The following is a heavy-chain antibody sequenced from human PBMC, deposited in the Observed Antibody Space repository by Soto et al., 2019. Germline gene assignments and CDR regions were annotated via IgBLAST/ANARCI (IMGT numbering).Heavy chain of an antibody. D-gene: IGHD1-26*01. J-gene: IGHJ4*02. V-gene: IGHV3-72*01. CDR1: GFTLSDHY. CDR3: VRWDSGNPEN. Sequence: PGGSLRLSCVVSGFTLSDHYIDWVRQAPGKGLEWVGRTKNRAQRYTTEYAAPVKGRFTISRDDSENSVYLQMNSLKTEDTAVYYCVRWDSGNPENWGQGTLVTVSS. CDR2: TKNRAQRYTT.